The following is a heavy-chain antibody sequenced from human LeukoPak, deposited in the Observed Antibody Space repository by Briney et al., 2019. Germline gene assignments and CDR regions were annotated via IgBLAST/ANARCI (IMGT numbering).Heavy chain of an antibody. V-gene: IGHV3-15*01. J-gene: IGHJ5*02. CDR1: GFTFSNAW. CDR2: IKSKTDGGTT. D-gene: IGHD5-24*01. CDR3: TTDFEGDGYANWFDP. Sequence: GGSLRLSCAASGFTFSNAWMSWVRQAPGKGLEWVGRIKSKTDGGTTDYAAPVKGRFTISRDDSKNTLYLQINSLKTEDTAVYYCTTDFEGDGYANWFDPWGQGTLVTVSS.